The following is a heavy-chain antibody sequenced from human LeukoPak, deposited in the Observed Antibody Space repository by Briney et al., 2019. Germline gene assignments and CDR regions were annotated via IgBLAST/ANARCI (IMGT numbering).Heavy chain of an antibody. V-gene: IGHV3-74*01. CDR3: ARAPSEIGGYYPEYFRH. D-gene: IGHD3-22*01. Sequence: GGSLRLSCAASGFTFTNSWMAWVRQAPGKGLVWVSRIKSDGSTNYADSVKGRFTISRDNAKNTLSLQMNSLRAEDTGVYYCARAPSEIGGYYPEYFRHWGQGTLVTVSS. CDR2: IKSDGST. CDR1: GFTFTNSW. J-gene: IGHJ1*01.